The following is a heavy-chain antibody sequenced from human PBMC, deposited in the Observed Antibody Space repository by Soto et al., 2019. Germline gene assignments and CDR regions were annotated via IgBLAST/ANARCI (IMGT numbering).Heavy chain of an antibody. CDR1: GFIFSNYA. D-gene: IGHD6-19*01. CDR3: ARTDNYNSQSSGWVHRFDY. J-gene: IGHJ4*02. CDR2: FTSGGST. Sequence: EVQLLESGGDLVQPGGSLRLSCAASGFIFSNYAMTWVRQAPGKGPEWVSTFTSGGSTYYRDTVKGRFTISRDNSKNTLYLQLNSLRDEDTAVYYCARTDNYNSQSSGWVHRFDYWGQGTLVTVSS. V-gene: IGHV3-23*01.